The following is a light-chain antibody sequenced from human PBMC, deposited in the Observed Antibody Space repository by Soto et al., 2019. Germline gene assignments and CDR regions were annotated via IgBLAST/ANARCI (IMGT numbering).Light chain of an antibody. CDR3: ISYTDRQSYL. V-gene: IGLV2-14*03. CDR2: AVS. CDR1: SSDIGSYNH. Sequence: QSVLTQPASVSGSPGQSITISCSGTSSDIGSYNHVAWYQQFPGKSPKLMIYAVSDRPSGVPDRFSGSKSGITASLTISGLQTEDEADYYCISYTDRQSYLFGTGTKLTVL. J-gene: IGLJ1*01.